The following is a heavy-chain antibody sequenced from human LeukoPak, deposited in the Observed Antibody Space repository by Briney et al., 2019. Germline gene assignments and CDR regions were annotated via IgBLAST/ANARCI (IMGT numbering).Heavy chain of an antibody. CDR3: ARGLGYPGNWFDP. D-gene: IGHD6-13*01. J-gene: IGHJ5*02. CDR1: GGSFSGYY. Sequence: SETLSLTCAVYGGSFSGYYWSWIRQPPGKGMEGIGEINHSGSTNYNPSLKSRVTISVDTSKNQFSLKLSSVTAADTAVYYCARGLGYPGNWFDPWGQGTLVTVSS. CDR2: INHSGST. V-gene: IGHV4-34*01.